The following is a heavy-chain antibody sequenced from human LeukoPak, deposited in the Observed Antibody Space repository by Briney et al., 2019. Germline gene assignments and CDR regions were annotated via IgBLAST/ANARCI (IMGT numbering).Heavy chain of an antibody. V-gene: IGHV3-48*04. D-gene: IGHD1-26*01. J-gene: IGHJ4*02. Sequence: GGSLRLSCATPGGTFSSYSINWVRQAPGKGLEWVSYISSSSRTKYNADSVKGRFIISRDNANNSLYLQMNSLRAEDTALYYCASQSSGSSTRAPDIWGQGTLVTVSS. CDR2: ISSSSRTK. CDR3: ASQSSGSSTRAPDI. CDR1: GGTFSSYS.